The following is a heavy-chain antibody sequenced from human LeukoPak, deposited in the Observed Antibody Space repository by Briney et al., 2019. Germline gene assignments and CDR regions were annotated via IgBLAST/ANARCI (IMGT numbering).Heavy chain of an antibody. CDR3: ASSSSWYYPHFDY. CDR1: GFTFSSYA. V-gene: IGHV3-23*01. CDR2: ISGGGGST. J-gene: IGHJ4*02. Sequence: GGSLRLSCAASGFTFSSYAMSWVRQAPGKGLEWVSAISGGGGSTYYADSVKGRFTISRDNSKNTLYLQMNSLRAEDTAVYYCASSSSWYYPHFDYWGQGTLVTVSS. D-gene: IGHD6-13*01.